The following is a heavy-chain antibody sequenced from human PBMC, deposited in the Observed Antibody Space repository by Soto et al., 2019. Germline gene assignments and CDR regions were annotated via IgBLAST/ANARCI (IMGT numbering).Heavy chain of an antibody. D-gene: IGHD6-19*01. J-gene: IGHJ4*02. V-gene: IGHV4-59*08. CDR1: GGSISGYY. CDR2: IYYTGSNNY. Sequence: QVQLQESGPGLVKPSETLSLTCTLSGGSISGYYWAWVRQSPRKGLEWIGYIYYTGSNNYNYNPSRTSXXSXSXXTSKNQFYLRLSSVTAADSAVYYCARHSSGWYLDRWGQGTLVTVSS. CDR3: ARHSSGWYLDR.